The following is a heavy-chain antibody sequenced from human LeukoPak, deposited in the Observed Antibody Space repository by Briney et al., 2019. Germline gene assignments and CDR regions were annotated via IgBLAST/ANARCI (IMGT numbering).Heavy chain of an antibody. CDR3: ARDLSIAVAGMAPFDY. Sequence: GGSLRLSCAASGFTFGDYAMHWVRQAPGKGLEWVSGITWNSGSIDYVDSVKGRFTISRDNAKNSLYLQMNSLRAEDTAVYYCARDLSIAVAGMAPFDYWGQGTLVTVSS. CDR2: ITWNSGSI. CDR1: GFTFGDYA. V-gene: IGHV3-9*01. J-gene: IGHJ4*02. D-gene: IGHD6-19*01.